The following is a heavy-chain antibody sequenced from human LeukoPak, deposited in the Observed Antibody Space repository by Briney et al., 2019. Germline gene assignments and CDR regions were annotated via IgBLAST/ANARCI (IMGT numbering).Heavy chain of an antibody. CDR1: GYTFSTYW. CDR2: IYPGDSNT. V-gene: IGHV5-51*01. D-gene: IGHD3-3*01. CDR3: ARLPGVGFLEWLLDY. Sequence: RGESLKISCKASGYTFSTYWIGWVRQMPGKGLECMGIIYPGDSNTRYSPSFQGQVTISVDKFISTAYLQWSSLKASDTAIYYCARLPGVGFLEWLLDYWGQGTLVTVS. J-gene: IGHJ4*02.